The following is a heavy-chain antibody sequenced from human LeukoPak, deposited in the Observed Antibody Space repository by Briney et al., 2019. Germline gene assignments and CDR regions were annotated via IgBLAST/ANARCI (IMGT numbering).Heavy chain of an antibody. Sequence: PGGSLRLSCAASGFTFSNHGMHWVRQAPGKGPEWVALIWYDGSNKYYGDSVKGRFTISRDNSKNTVYLQMNSLRAEDTGVYYCAKDAYSYGYFDYWGQGTLVTVSS. CDR1: GFTFSNHG. J-gene: IGHJ4*02. CDR2: IWYDGSNK. V-gene: IGHV3-33*06. D-gene: IGHD5-18*01. CDR3: AKDAYSYGYFDY.